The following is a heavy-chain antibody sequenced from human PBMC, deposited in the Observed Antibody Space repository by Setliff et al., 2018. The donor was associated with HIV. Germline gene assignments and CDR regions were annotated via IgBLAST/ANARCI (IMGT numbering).Heavy chain of an antibody. CDR2: IKIKTDGGTT. CDR3: TTDIWVATASDY. D-gene: IGHD5-12*01. J-gene: IGHJ4*02. Sequence: GSLRLSCAASGFTISNVWMTWVRQAPGKGLEWVGRIKIKTDGGTTDYAAPVKGRFTISRDDSKNTLYLQMNSLQIEDTAVYYCTTDIWVATASDYWGQGTLVTVS. V-gene: IGHV3-15*01. CDR1: GFTISNVW.